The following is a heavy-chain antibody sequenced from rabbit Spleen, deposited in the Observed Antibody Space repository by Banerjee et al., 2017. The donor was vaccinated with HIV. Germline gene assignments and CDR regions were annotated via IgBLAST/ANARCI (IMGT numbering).Heavy chain of an antibody. Sequence: QQQLEESGGGLVKPGGTLTLTCTVSGFSFSSIYWICWVRQAPGKGLEWIACIDTGSSDNTYYANWAKGRFTTSKTSSTTVTLQMTSLTAADTATYFCARDSQYASYAGFGYATLDYGMDLWGQGTLVTVS. CDR3: ARDSQYASYAGFGYATLDYGMDL. D-gene: IGHD6-1*01. V-gene: IGHV1S45*01. CDR2: IDTGSSDNT. J-gene: IGHJ6*01. CDR1: GFSFSSIYW.